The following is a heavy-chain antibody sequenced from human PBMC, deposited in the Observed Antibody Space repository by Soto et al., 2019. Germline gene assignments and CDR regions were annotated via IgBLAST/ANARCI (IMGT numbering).Heavy chain of an antibody. Sequence: PGGSLRLSCAASGFTFSSYSMNWVRQAPGKGLEWVSYISSSSSTIYYADSAKGRFTISRDNAKNSLYLQMNSLRDEDTAVYYCAREYSSSSVNYGMDVWGQGTTVTVSS. J-gene: IGHJ6*02. CDR2: ISSSSSTI. D-gene: IGHD6-6*01. CDR1: GFTFSSYS. V-gene: IGHV3-48*02. CDR3: AREYSSSSVNYGMDV.